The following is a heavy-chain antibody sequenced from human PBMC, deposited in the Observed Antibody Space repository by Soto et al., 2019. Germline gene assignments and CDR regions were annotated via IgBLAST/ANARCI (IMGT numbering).Heavy chain of an antibody. Sequence: SVKVSCKASGGTFSSYAINWVRQAPGQGLEWMGGIIPIFSTANYAQKFQGRVTITADESTSTAYMELSSLRSEDTAVYYCARESRFSTPGEFDYWGQGTLVTVSS. CDR2: IIPIFSTA. CDR1: GGTFSSYA. D-gene: IGHD3-3*01. V-gene: IGHV1-69*13. J-gene: IGHJ4*02. CDR3: ARESRFSTPGEFDY.